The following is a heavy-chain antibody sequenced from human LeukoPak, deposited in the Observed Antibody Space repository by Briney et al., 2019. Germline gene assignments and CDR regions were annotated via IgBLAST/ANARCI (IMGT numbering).Heavy chain of an antibody. CDR1: GFTFDNYA. D-gene: IGHD3-16*01. Sequence: GGSLSLSCAAAGFTFDNYAMHWVRHAPGKGLEWVSRISWNTGNIDYADSVKGRFTISRDNAKNSLYLQMNSLRAEDTALYYCAKGTTFDAFDMWGQGTMVTVSS. CDR2: ISWNTGNI. J-gene: IGHJ3*02. CDR3: AKGTTFDAFDM. V-gene: IGHV3-9*01.